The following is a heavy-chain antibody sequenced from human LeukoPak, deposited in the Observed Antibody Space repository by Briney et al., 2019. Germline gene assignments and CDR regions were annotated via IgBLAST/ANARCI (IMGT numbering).Heavy chain of an antibody. CDR2: INHSGST. D-gene: IGHD3-10*01. Sequence: PGGSLRLSCAASGFTFSSHTMNWVRQPPGKGLEWIGEINHSGSTNYNPSLKSRVTISVDTSKNQFSLRLSSVTAADTAVYYCATAHHSLHYYDSGSYYHNWFDPWGQGALVTVSS. V-gene: IGHV4-34*01. J-gene: IGHJ5*02. CDR3: ATAHHSLHYYDSGSYYHNWFDP. CDR1: GFTFSSHT.